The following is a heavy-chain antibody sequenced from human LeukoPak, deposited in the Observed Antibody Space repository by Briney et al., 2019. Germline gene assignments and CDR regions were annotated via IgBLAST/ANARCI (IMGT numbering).Heavy chain of an antibody. CDR2: ITGSGGFT. Sequence: GGSLRLSCAASGFPFSTYAMNWVRQAPGKGLEWVSVITGSGGFTQYADSVKGRFTISRDNSKNTVYLQMNSLRVEDSALYYCVRSLDYWGQGTLVTVSS. J-gene: IGHJ4*02. CDR3: VRSLDY. CDR1: GFPFSTYA. V-gene: IGHV3-23*01.